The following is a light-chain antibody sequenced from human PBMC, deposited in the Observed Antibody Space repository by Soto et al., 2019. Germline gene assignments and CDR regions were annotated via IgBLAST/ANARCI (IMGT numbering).Light chain of an antibody. Sequence: EIVMTQSPATLSVSPGERATLSCGASQSVSSSYLAWYQQKPGQAPRLLIYGASTRATGIPARFSGSGSGTEFTLTISSLQSEDFAVYYCQQYNNWPRTFGQGTKVDIK. CDR3: QQYNNWPRT. CDR1: QSVSSSY. V-gene: IGKV3-15*01. CDR2: GAS. J-gene: IGKJ1*01.